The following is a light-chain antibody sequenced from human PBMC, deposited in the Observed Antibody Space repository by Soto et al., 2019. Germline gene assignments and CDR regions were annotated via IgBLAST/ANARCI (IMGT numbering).Light chain of an antibody. CDR1: QSVSSN. CDR3: QQYNNWPPT. Sequence: EIVMTQSPATLSVSPGERATLSCRASQSVSSNLAWYQQKPVQAPRLLIYGASTRATGIPARFSGSGSGTEVTLTISSLQSEDFAVYYCQQYNNWPPTVGQGTRLEIK. J-gene: IGKJ5*01. V-gene: IGKV3-15*01. CDR2: GAS.